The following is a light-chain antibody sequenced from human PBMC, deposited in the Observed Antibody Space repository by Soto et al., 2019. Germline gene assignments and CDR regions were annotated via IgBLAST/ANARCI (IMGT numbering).Light chain of an antibody. V-gene: IGLV4-69*01. CDR2: VNPDGSH. J-gene: IGLJ2*01. CDR3: QTWGTGIVV. CDR1: SGHSSYA. Sequence: QPVLTQSPSASASLGASVKVTCTLSSGHSSYAIAWHQQQPEKGPRFLMKVNPDGSHTKGDGIPDRFSGSSSGAERYLTISSLQSEDEADYYCQTWGTGIVVFGGGTKPTVL.